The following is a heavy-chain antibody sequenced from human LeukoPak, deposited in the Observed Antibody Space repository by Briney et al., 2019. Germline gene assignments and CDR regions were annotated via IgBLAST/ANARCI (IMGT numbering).Heavy chain of an antibody. Sequence: PGGSLRLSCEASGFTSSSYWMSWVRQVPGKGLEWVANIKEDGSAKYYVDSSKGRFTISRDNAKNSLHLEMNRLSVEDTAVYFCARIFEWTGYAMDVWGQGATVIVSS. CDR3: ARIFEWTGYAMDV. CDR1: GFTSSSYW. D-gene: IGHD3-3*01. V-gene: IGHV3-7*01. CDR2: IKEDGSAK. J-gene: IGHJ6*02.